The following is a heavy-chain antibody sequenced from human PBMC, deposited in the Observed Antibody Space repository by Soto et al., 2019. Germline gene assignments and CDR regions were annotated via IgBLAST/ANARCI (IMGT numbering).Heavy chain of an antibody. Sequence: QVQLVQSGAEVKKPGSSVKVSCKASGGTFSSYAISWVRQAPGQGLEWMGGIIPIFGTAKHAQKFQGRVTITADESTSTAYMELSSLRSEDTAVYYCARGNHLNYYDSSGLYYYGMDVWGQGTTVTVSS. V-gene: IGHV1-69*01. CDR2: IIPIFGTA. J-gene: IGHJ6*02. D-gene: IGHD3-22*01. CDR1: GGTFSSYA. CDR3: ARGNHLNYYDSSGLYYYGMDV.